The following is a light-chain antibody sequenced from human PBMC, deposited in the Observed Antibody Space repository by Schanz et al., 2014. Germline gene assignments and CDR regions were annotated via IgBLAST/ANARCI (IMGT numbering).Light chain of an antibody. V-gene: IGLV8-61*01. CDR1: SGSVSTSYY. Sequence: QTVVTQESSFSVSPGGTVTLTCGLSSGSVSTSYYPSWYQQTPGQPPRTLIYSTNTRSAGVPDRFSGSILGNKAALTITGAQADDESAYYCVLYMGSGIWVFGGGTKLTVL. CDR3: VLYMGSGIWV. J-gene: IGLJ2*01. CDR2: STN.